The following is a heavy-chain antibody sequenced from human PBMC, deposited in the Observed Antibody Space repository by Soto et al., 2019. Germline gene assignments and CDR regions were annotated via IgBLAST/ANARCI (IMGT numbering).Heavy chain of an antibody. J-gene: IGHJ6*01. Sequence: EVQLLESGGGLVQPGGSLRLSCVASGFTFSSYAMSWVRQAPGKGLEWVSAISGTGGSTYYADSVKGRFTISRDNSKNTLYLQMNSPRAEATAVDYCAKGRGVATITFYRYGEYGMDVWGQGTTVTVSS. D-gene: IGHD5-12*01. CDR3: AKGRGVATITFYRYGEYGMDV. V-gene: IGHV3-23*01. CDR1: GFTFSSYA. CDR2: ISGTGGST.